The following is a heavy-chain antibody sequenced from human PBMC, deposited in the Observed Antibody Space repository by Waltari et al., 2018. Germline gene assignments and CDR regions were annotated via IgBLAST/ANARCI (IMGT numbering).Heavy chain of an antibody. CDR1: GTTFDVYS. D-gene: IGHD1-26*01. J-gene: IGHJ4*02. Sequence: EVEVVESGGGLVQPGRSLRLSCVVAGTTFDVYSINWVRQIPGKGLECVSGISWNSGIIGYADSVRGRFTISRDNARNSLYLQMDNLRPDDSAVYYCATIRTREWELRSYFEYWGQGTLVTVSS. V-gene: IGHV3-9*01. CDR2: ISWNSGII. CDR3: ATIRTREWELRSYFEY.